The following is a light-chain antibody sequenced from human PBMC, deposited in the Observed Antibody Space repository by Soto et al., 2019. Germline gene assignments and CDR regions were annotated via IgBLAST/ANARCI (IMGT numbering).Light chain of an antibody. CDR2: GAS. Sequence: EIVMMQSPATLSVSPGERATLSCRASQSVSTNFGWYQQKPGQAPRLLIFGASTRATGIPARFSGSGSGTEFTLTISSLQSEVFAVYYCQQYNNWPDTFGQGTKV. J-gene: IGKJ1*01. V-gene: IGKV3-15*01. CDR3: QQYNNWPDT. CDR1: QSVSTN.